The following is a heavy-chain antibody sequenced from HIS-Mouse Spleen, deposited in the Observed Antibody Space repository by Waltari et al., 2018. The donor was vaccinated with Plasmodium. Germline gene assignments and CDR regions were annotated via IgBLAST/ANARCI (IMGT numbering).Heavy chain of an antibody. CDR2: ISGSGGRT. CDR1: GFPYPCYA. V-gene: IGHV3-23*01. D-gene: IGHD7-27*01. Sequence: EVQLLESGGGLVQKGGSLMVPCAASGFPYPCYAMTWFRPAPGKGREWVSAISGSGGRTYYADSVKGRFTISRDNSKNTLYLQRNSLRAEDTAVYYCAKSSKGTGDLWDYWGQGTLVTVSS. CDR3: AKSSKGTGDLWDY. J-gene: IGHJ4*02.